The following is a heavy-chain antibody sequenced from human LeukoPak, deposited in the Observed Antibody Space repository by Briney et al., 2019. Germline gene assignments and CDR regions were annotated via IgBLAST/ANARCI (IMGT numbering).Heavy chain of an antibody. J-gene: IGHJ6*02. CDR1: GYTFTSYA. D-gene: IGHD2-15*01. CDR2: IIPIFGTA. CDR3: ARASLARGTPFYFGMDV. V-gene: IGHV1-69*13. Sequence: ASVKVSCKASGYTFTSYAMHWVRQAPGQGLEWMGGIIPIFGTANYAQNFQGRVTITADESSSTAFMELSSLRSEDTAVYYCARASLARGTPFYFGMDVWGQGTTVIVSS.